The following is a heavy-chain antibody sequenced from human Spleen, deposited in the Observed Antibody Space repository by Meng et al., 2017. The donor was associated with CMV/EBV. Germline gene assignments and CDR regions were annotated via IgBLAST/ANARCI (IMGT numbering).Heavy chain of an antibody. D-gene: IGHD1-1*01. V-gene: IGHV4-59*12. Sequence: GSLRLSCTVSGGSISSYYWSWIRQPPGKGLEWIGYIYYSGSTNYNPSLKSRVTISVDTSKNQFSLKLSSVTAADTAVYYCARDYNWNGWFDPWGQGTLVTVSS. J-gene: IGHJ5*02. CDR3: ARDYNWNGWFDP. CDR1: GGSISSYY. CDR2: IYYSGST.